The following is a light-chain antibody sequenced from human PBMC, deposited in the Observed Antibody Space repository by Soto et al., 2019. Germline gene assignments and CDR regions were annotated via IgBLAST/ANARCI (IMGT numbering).Light chain of an antibody. CDR3: QQYGSSPPWT. CDR2: GAS. CDR1: QGIRND. J-gene: IGKJ5*01. Sequence: TQSPSSLSASVGDRFTMTCRASQGIRNDLAWYQQKPGQAPRLLIYGASSRATGIPDRFSGSGSGTDFTLTISRLEPEDFAVYYCQQYGSSPPWTFGQGTRLEIK. V-gene: IGKV3-20*01.